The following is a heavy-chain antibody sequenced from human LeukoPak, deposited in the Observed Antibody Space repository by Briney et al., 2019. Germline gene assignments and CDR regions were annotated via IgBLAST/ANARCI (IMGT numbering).Heavy chain of an antibody. CDR1: GGSFSVYY. J-gene: IGHJ4*02. D-gene: IGHD3-10*01. Sequence: SETLSLTCAVYGGSFSVYYWSWIRQPPGKGLEWIGEIYHGGSTNYNPSLKSRIAMSVDRSRNQFSLQLSSVTAADTAVYYCAKGEDYGSGTVHFASWGQGTLVTVSS. V-gene: IGHV4-34*01. CDR2: IYHGGST. CDR3: AKGEDYGSGTVHFAS.